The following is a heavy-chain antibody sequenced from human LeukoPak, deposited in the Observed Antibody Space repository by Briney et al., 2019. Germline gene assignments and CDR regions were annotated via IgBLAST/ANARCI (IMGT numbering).Heavy chain of an antibody. V-gene: IGHV4-59*08. J-gene: IGHJ4*02. CDR2: IYYSGST. CDR3: ARLASGSYGPLTPFDY. Sequence: PSETLSLTCTVSGGSINSYYWSWIRQPPGKGLEWIGDIYYSGSTNYNPSLKSRVTISVDTSKNQFFLRLSSVTAADTAVYYSARLASGSYGPLTPFDYWGQGTLVTVSS. CDR1: GGSINSYY. D-gene: IGHD1-26*01.